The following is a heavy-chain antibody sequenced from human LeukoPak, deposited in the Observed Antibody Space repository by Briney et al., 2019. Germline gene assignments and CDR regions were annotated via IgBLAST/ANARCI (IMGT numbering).Heavy chain of an antibody. Sequence: SETLSLTCTVSGGSISSYYWSWIRQPPGKGLEWIGYIYYSGSTNYNPSLKSRATISLDTSKNLFSLKLSSVTAADTAVYYCGRLGSGWYVSVWGQGTLVTVSS. CDR2: IYYSGST. V-gene: IGHV4-59*08. J-gene: IGHJ4*02. CDR1: GGSISSYY. CDR3: GRLGSGWYVSV. D-gene: IGHD6-19*01.